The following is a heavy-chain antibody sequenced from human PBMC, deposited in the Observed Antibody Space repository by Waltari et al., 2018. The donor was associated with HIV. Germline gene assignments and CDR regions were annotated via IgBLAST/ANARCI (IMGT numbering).Heavy chain of an antibody. Sequence: QLQLQESGPGLVKPSETLSLTCTVSGGSISSSSYYWGWIRQPPGKGLEWIGSIYYSGSTYYNPSLKSRVTISVDTSKNQFSLKLSSVTAADTAVYYCARERRPDAFDIWGQGTIVTVSS. CDR2: IYYSGST. CDR1: GGSISSSSYY. CDR3: ARERRPDAFDI. V-gene: IGHV4-39*02. J-gene: IGHJ3*02.